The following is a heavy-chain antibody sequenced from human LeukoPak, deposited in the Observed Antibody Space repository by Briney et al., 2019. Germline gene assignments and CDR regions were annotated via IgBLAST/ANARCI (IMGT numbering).Heavy chain of an antibody. CDR2: ISTDGSST. V-gene: IGHV3-74*01. Sequence: GGSLRLSCAASGFTFSSYWMHWVRQAPGKGLVWVSRISTDGSSTKYADFVEGRFTISRDNAKNTLYLQMNSLRVEDTAVYYCTRGGSYPFDYWGQGTLVTVSS. CDR1: GFTFSSYW. J-gene: IGHJ4*02. D-gene: IGHD1-26*01. CDR3: TRGGSYPFDY.